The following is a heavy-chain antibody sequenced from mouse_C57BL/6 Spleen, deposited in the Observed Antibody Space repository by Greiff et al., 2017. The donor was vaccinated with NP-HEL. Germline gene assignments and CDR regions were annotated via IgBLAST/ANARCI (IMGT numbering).Heavy chain of an antibody. Sequence: VQLQQSGPELVKPGASVKMSCKASGYTFTDYNMHWVKQSHGKSLEWIGYINPNNGGTSYNQKFKGKATLTVNKSSSTAYMELRSLTSEDSAVYYCARPPFYGSSSGFAYWGQGTLVTVSA. D-gene: IGHD1-1*01. CDR1: GYTFTDYN. CDR2: INPNNGGT. J-gene: IGHJ3*01. CDR3: ARPPFYGSSSGFAY. V-gene: IGHV1-22*01.